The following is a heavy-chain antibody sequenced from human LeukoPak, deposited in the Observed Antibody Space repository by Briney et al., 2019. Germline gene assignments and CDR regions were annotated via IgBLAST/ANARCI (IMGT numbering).Heavy chain of an antibody. Sequence: GGSLRLSRAASGFTFSSYAMSWVRQAPGKGLEWVSAISGSGGSTYYADSVKGRFTISRDNSKNTLYLQMNSLRADDTAVYYCAKDRDQEYYYYYMAVWGKRTTVTVSS. V-gene: IGHV3-23*01. CDR1: GFTFSSYA. CDR3: AKDRDQEYYYYYMAV. CDR2: ISGSGGST. J-gene: IGHJ6*03. D-gene: IGHD2-2*01.